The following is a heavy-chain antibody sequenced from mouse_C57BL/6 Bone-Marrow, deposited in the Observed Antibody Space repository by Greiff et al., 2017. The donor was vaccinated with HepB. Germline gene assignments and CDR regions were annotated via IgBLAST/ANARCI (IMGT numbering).Heavy chain of an antibody. Sequence: VQLQQSGAELVRPGASVKLSCTASGFNFNDYYMHWVKQRPEQGLEWIGRIDPEDGATDYAPKFQGKATMTADTSSNTAYLQLSSLTSEDTAVYYCTPGRGRYFDVGGRGTAVTVSS. D-gene: IGHD1-1*02. V-gene: IGHV14-1*01. CDR3: TPGRGRYFDV. CDR1: GFNFNDYY. J-gene: IGHJ1*03. CDR2: IDPEDGAT.